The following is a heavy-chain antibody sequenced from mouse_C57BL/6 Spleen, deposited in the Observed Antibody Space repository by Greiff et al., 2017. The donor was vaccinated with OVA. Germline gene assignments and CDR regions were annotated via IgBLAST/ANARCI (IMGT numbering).Heavy chain of an antibody. CDR1: GYTFTSYW. J-gene: IGHJ4*01. CDR2: IDPSDSET. D-gene: IGHD2-1*01. Sequence: VQLQQSGAELVRPGSSVKLSCKASGYTFTSYWMHWVKQRPIQGLEWIGNIDPSDSETHYNQKFKDKATLTVDKSSSTAYMQLSSLTSEDSAVYYCARDYGNYDAMDYWGQGTSVTVSS. CDR3: ARDYGNYDAMDY. V-gene: IGHV1-52*01.